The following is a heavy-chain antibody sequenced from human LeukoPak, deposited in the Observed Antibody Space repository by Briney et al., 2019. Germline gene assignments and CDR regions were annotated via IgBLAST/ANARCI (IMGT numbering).Heavy chain of an antibody. CDR1: GGSISSYY. V-gene: IGHV4-59*01. Sequence: SETLSLTCTVSGGSISSYYWSWIRQPPGEGLEWIGYIYYSGSTNYNPSLKSRVTISVDTSKNQFSLKLSSVTAADTAVYYCARADSSGWYEVDYWGQGTLVTVSS. CDR3: ARADSSGWYEVDY. J-gene: IGHJ4*02. CDR2: IYYSGST. D-gene: IGHD6-19*01.